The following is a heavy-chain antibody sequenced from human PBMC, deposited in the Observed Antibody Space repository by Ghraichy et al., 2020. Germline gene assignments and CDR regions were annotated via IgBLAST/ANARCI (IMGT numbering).Heavy chain of an antibody. CDR1: GYTFTSYY. D-gene: IGHD3-3*01. CDR3: ARDSIWSGYSNSAYFDY. Sequence: ASVKVSCKASGYTFTSYYMHWVRQAPGQGLEWMGIINPSGGSTSYAQKFQGRVTMTRDTSTSTVYMELSSLRSEDTAVYYCARDSIWSGYSNSAYFDYWGQGTLVTVSS. V-gene: IGHV1-46*01. J-gene: IGHJ4*02. CDR2: INPSGGST.